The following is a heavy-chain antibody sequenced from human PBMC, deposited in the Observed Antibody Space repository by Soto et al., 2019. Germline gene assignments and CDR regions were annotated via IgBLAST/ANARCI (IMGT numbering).Heavy chain of an antibody. J-gene: IGHJ4*02. V-gene: IGHV4-39*01. CDR2: IYYSGST. D-gene: IGHD2-21*02. CDR1: GGSISSSSYY. CDR3: ARHPRLGVTFYYFDY. Sequence: PSETLSLTCTVSGGSISSSSYYWGWIRQPPGKGLEWIGSIYYSGSTYYNPSLKSRVTISVDTSKNQFSLKLSSVTAADTAVYYCARHPRLGVTFYYFDYWGQGTLVTVSS.